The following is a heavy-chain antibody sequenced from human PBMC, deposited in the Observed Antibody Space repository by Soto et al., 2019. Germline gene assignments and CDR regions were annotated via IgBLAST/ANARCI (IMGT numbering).Heavy chain of an antibody. J-gene: IGHJ5*02. CDR1: GYSISSGYY. D-gene: IGHD2-8*01. CDR2: IYHSGST. Sequence: PSETLSLSCAVSGYSISSGYYWGWLRRPPGKGLEWIGSIYHSGSTYYNPSLKSRVTISVDTSKNQFSLKLSSVTAADTAVYYCARELLMVYAAFSTWGQGTMVTLSS. V-gene: IGHV4-38-2*02. CDR3: ARELLMVYAAFST.